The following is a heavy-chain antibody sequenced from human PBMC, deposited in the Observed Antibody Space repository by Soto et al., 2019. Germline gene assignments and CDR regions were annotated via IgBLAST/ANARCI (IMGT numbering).Heavy chain of an antibody. CDR1: GYTFTSYG. CDR2: ISAYNGNT. Sequence: PSVKVSCKASGYTFTSYGISWVRQAPGQGLEWMGWISAYNGNTNYAQKLQGRVTMTTDTSTSTAYMELRSLRSDDTAVYYCARDDPSRYYDFWSGLGAIYYYYGMHVWG. V-gene: IGHV1-18*01. J-gene: IGHJ6*02. CDR3: ARDDPSRYYDFWSGLGAIYYYYGMHV. D-gene: IGHD3-3*01.